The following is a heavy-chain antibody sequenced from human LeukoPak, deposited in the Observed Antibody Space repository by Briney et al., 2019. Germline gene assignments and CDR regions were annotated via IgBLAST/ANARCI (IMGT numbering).Heavy chain of an antibody. CDR2: IIPIFGTA. CDR3: ARDHHYYDILTGEVAVLGAFDI. Sequence: ASVKVSCKASGGTFSSYAISWVRQAPGQGLEWMGGIIPIFGTANYAQKFQGRVTITADESTSTAYMELSSLRSEDTAVYYCARDHHYYDILTGEVAVLGAFDIWGQGTMVTVSS. D-gene: IGHD3-9*01. CDR1: GGTFSSYA. V-gene: IGHV1-69*01. J-gene: IGHJ3*02.